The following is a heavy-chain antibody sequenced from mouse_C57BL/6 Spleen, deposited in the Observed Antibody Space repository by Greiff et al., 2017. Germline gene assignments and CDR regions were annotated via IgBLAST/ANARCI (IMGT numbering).Heavy chain of an antibody. V-gene: IGHV1-64*01. Sequence: VQLQQPGAELVKPGASVKLSCKASGYTFTSYWMHWVKQRPGQGLEWIGMIHPNSGSTNYNEKFKSKATLTVDKSSSTAYMQLSSLTSEDSAVYYCARDGYYGSDAMDYWGQGTSVTVSS. CDR2: IHPNSGST. CDR3: ARDGYYGSDAMDY. D-gene: IGHD1-1*01. CDR1: GYTFTSYW. J-gene: IGHJ4*01.